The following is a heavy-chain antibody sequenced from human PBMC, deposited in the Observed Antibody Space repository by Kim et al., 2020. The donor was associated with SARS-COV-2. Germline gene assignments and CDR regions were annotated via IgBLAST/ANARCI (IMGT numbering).Heavy chain of an antibody. J-gene: IGHJ3*02. Sequence: ADSVKGRFTISRDNSKTPLYLQMNSLRAEDTAVYYCAKVSSVGAPDAFDIWGQGTMVTVSS. CDR3: AKVSSVGAPDAFDI. V-gene: IGHV3-23*01. D-gene: IGHD1-26*01.